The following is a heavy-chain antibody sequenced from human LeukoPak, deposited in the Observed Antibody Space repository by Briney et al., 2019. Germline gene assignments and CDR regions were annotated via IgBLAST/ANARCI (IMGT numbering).Heavy chain of an antibody. Sequence: SQTPSLTCAVSGGSISSGGYSWSWIRQPPGKGLEWIGYIYHSGSTYYNPSLKSRVTISVDRSKNQFSLKLSSVTAADTAVYYCARALTYYYDSSDYYKSYDAFDIWGQGTMVTVSS. V-gene: IGHV4-30-2*01. CDR1: GGSISSGGYS. J-gene: IGHJ3*02. D-gene: IGHD3-22*01. CDR2: IYHSGST. CDR3: ARALTYYYDSSDYYKSYDAFDI.